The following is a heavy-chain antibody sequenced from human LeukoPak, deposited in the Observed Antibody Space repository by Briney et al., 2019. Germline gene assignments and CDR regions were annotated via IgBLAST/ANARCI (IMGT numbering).Heavy chain of an antibody. Sequence: GRSLRLSCAASGFTFDDYAMHWVRQAPGKGLEWVSGISWNSGSIGYADSVKGRFTISRDNAKNSLYLQMNSLRAEDTALYYCAKGLYSSSWYGFDYWGQGTLVTVSS. D-gene: IGHD6-13*01. CDR1: GFTFDDYA. J-gene: IGHJ4*02. V-gene: IGHV3-9*01. CDR3: AKGLYSSSWYGFDY. CDR2: ISWNSGSI.